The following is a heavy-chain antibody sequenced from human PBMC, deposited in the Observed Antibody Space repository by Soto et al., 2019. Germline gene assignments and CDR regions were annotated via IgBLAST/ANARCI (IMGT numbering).Heavy chain of an antibody. V-gene: IGHV1-69*01. CDR3: ARSQGGSSSLDIYYYYYYGMDV. J-gene: IGHJ6*02. D-gene: IGHD2-15*01. CDR2: VIPIFGTP. Sequence: QVQLVQSGAEVKKPGSSVKVSCKTSGVSFSTYAISWVRQAPGQGLEWMGGVIPIFGTPKYAQKFQGRVTITADESTSTGYMELRSLRSEDTAVYYCARSQGGSSSLDIYYYYYYGMDVWGQGTTVTVSS. CDR1: GVSFSTYA.